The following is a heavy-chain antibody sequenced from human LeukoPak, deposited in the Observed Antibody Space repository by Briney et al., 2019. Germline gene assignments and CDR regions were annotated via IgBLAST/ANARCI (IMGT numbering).Heavy chain of an antibody. CDR2: INHSGST. CDR1: GGSFSGYY. CDR3: ARGGGGWLPFDY. D-gene: IGHD5-24*01. Sequence: SETLSLTCAVYGGSFSGYYWSWIGQPPGKSVEWIGEINHSGSTNYNQSLKSRVTISVDTSKNQFSLKVSSVTAADTAVYYCARGGGGWLPFDYWGRGTLVTVSS. V-gene: IGHV4-34*01. J-gene: IGHJ4*02.